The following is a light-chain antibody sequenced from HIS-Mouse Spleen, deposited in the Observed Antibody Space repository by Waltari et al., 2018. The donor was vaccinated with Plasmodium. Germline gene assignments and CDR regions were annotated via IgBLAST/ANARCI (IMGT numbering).Light chain of an antibody. V-gene: IGKV1-8*01. Sequence: AIRMTQSPSSVSASTGDRVTITCRASQGISSYLAWYQQKPGKAPKLLIYAASTLQSGVPSRFSGSGSGTDFTRTISCLQSEDFATYYCQQYYSYPYTFGQGTKLEIK. CDR1: QGISSY. CDR3: QQYYSYPYT. J-gene: IGKJ2*01. CDR2: AAS.